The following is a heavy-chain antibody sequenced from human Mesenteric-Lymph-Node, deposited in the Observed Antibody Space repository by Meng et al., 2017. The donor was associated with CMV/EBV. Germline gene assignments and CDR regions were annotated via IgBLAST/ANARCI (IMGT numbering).Heavy chain of an antibody. V-gene: IGHV3-30*02. CDR2: IRFDGNNQ. CDR3: ARISGWEEIYYYGMDV. J-gene: IGHJ6*02. Sequence: GGSLRLSCAASGFAFGVSGMYWVRQAPGKGLEWVAFIRFDGNNQYIADSVKGRFSVSRDNSKNTLYLQMNSLRAEDTAVYYCARISGWEEIYYYGMDVWGQGTTVTVSS. CDR1: GFAFGVSG. D-gene: IGHD6-19*01.